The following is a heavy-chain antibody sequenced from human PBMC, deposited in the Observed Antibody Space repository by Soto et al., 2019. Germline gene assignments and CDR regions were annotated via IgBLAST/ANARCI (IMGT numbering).Heavy chain of an antibody. Sequence: EVQLLESGGGLVQPGGSLRLSCAASGFTFSSYAMRWVRQAPGKGLEWVSSMSAGGGSTYYADSVKGRFTISRDNSKNTLKLQMNSLRADDTAVYYGAKGESGYDFHHYDGVDVWGQWTTFTVSS. J-gene: IGHJ6*02. V-gene: IGHV3-23*01. D-gene: IGHD5-12*01. CDR3: AKGESGYDFHHYDGVDV. CDR1: GFTFSSYA. CDR2: MSAGGGST.